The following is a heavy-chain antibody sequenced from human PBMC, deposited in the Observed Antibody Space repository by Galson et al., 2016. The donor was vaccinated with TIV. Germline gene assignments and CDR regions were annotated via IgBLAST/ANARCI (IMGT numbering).Heavy chain of an antibody. CDR2: IYYNGET. D-gene: IGHD3-16*01. Sequence: ETLSLTCTVSGVSISSSTYLWGWVRQPPGKGLEWIASIYYNGETYYNSSLKSRVTISVDTSKNQFSLKVNSVTAADTAIFYCARHGAWSWYFDLWGRGTLVTVSS. V-gene: IGHV4-39*01. CDR1: GVSISSSTYL. CDR3: ARHGAWSWYFDL. J-gene: IGHJ2*01.